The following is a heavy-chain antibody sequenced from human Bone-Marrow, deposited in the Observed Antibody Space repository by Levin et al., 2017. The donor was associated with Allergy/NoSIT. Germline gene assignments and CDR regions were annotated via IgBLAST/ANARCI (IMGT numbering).Heavy chain of an antibody. Sequence: GGSLRLSCVVSGLTFSDYSMTWVRQSPVKGLEWVSSISMNGADTYYADSVKGRFTISRDNSMNTLYLQMNSLRVEDTAVYYCAKVGLVGGRGALVTVSS. CDR3: AKVGLV. D-gene: IGHD3-16*01. J-gene: IGHJ4*02. V-gene: IGHV3-23*01. CDR1: GLTFSDYS. CDR2: ISMNGADT.